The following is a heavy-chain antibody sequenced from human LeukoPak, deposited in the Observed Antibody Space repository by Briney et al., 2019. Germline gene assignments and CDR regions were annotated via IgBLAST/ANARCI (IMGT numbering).Heavy chain of an antibody. Sequence: GGSLRLSCTAPGFTFSDHAMHWVRQAPGKGLEWVTVISYHARDQFYADSVKGRFTISRDNSKNTLYLQMNSLRAEDTAVYYCARDRGSYYYYYGMDVWGQGTTVTVSS. J-gene: IGHJ6*02. D-gene: IGHD3-10*01. CDR3: ARDRGSYYYYYGMDV. V-gene: IGHV3-30*04. CDR2: ISYHARDQ. CDR1: GFTFSDHA.